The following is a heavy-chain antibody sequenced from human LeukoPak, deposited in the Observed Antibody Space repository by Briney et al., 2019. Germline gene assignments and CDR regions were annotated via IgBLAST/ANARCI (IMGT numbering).Heavy chain of an antibody. CDR2: ISGSGGST. J-gene: IGHJ5*02. Sequence: GVSLRLSCAASGFTFSTYAMIWLRQAPGKGLEWVSSISGSGGSTYYADSVKGRFTISRDNSKNTLYLQMNSLRVEDTAVYYCANGGLWLPTRTAWGQGTLVTVSS. V-gene: IGHV3-23*01. CDR1: GFTFSTYA. D-gene: IGHD3-22*01. CDR3: ANGGLWLPTRTA.